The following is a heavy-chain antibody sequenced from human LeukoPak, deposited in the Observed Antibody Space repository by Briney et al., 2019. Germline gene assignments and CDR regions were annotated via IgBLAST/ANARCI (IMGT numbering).Heavy chain of an antibody. D-gene: IGHD6-19*01. CDR1: GGSISSSSYY. J-gene: IGHJ4*02. Sequence: TSETLSLTCTVSGGSISSSSYYWGWIRQPPGKGLEWIGSIYYSGSTYYNPSLKSRVTISVDTSKNQFSLKLSSVTAADTAVYYCASEEYISARRYFDYWGQGTLVTVSS. CDR3: ASEEYISARRYFDY. V-gene: IGHV4-39*01. CDR2: IYYSGST.